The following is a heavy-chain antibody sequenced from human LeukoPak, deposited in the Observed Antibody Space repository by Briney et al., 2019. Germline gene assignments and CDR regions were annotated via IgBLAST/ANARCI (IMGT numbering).Heavy chain of an antibody. CDR1: GYTFIDYD. D-gene: IGHD3-10*01. J-gene: IGHJ4*02. CDR3: AKAPFYGSGNYYNNYFDY. V-gene: IGHV3-69-1*01. Sequence: GGSLRLSCAASGYTFIDYDMHWVRQVIGKGLEWVSTITSHGTTYYADSVKGRFTISRDISKNTLFLQMNSLRAEDTAVYYCAKAPFYGSGNYYNNYFDYWGQGTLVTVSS. CDR2: ITSHGTT.